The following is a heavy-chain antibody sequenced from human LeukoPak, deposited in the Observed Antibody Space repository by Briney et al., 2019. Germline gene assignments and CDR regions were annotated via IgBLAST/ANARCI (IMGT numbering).Heavy chain of an antibody. J-gene: IGHJ6*03. CDR2: ISYDGSDQ. CDR3: ATDDSGGSGSCHFIYYYMDV. D-gene: IGHD3-10*01. CDR1: GLSFRNYP. V-gene: IGHV3-30*17. Sequence: GGSLRLSCAASGLSFRNYPMHWVRQAPGKGLEWAAAISYDGSDQYYADSVQGRFTISRDNSKSTLYLQMNRLRPEDTAVYYIATDDSGGSGSCHFIYYYMDVWGTGTTVTVYS.